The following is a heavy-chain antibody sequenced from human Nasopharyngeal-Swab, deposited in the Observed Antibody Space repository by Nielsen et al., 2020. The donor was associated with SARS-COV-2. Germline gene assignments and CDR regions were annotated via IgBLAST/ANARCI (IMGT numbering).Heavy chain of an antibody. J-gene: IGHJ5*02. Sequence: GESLKISCAASGFTVSSNYMSWVRQAPGKGLEWVSVIYSGGSTYYADSVKGRFTISRDNSKNTLYLQMNSLRAEDTAVYYCAKEGFDPWGQGTLVTVSS. CDR1: GFTVSSNY. CDR2: IYSGGST. CDR3: AKEGFDP. V-gene: IGHV3-66*01.